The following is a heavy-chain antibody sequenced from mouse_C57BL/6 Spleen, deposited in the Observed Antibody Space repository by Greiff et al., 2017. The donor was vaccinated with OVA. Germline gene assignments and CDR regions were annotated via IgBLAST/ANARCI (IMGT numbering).Heavy chain of an antibody. CDR3: ARSIGSSGYPAY. CDR1: GYTFTSYW. D-gene: IGHD3-2*02. J-gene: IGHJ3*01. V-gene: IGHV1-69*01. Sequence: QVQLQQPGAELVMPGASVKLSCKASGYTFTSYWMHWVKQRPGQGLEWIGEIDPSDSYTNYNQKFKGKSTLTVDKSSSTAYMQLSSLTSEDSAVYYCARSIGSSGYPAYWGQGTLVTVSA. CDR2: IDPSDSYT.